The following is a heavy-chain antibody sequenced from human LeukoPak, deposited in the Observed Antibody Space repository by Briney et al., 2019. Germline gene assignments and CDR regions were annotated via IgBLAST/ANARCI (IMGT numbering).Heavy chain of an antibody. D-gene: IGHD3-3*01. V-gene: IGHV3-43*02. J-gene: IGHJ4*02. CDR2: ISGDGGST. Sequence: GGSLRLSCAASGFTFDDYAMHWVRQAPGKGLEWVSLISGDGGSTYYADSVKGRFTTSRDNSKNSLYLQMNSLRTEDTALYYCAKDISGPDYDFWSGSFDYWGQGTLVTVSS. CDR1: GFTFDDYA. CDR3: AKDISGPDYDFWSGSFDY.